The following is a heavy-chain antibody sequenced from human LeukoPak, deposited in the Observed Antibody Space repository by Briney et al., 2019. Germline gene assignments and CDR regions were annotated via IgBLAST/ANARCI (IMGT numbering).Heavy chain of an antibody. CDR3: AKDYYDSSGYRLLDY. CDR2: ISGSGGST. Sequence: PGGSLRLSCAASGFTFSSYAMSWVRQAPGKGLEWVSAISGSGGSTYYADSVKGRFTISRDNSKNTLYLQMNSLRAEDTAVYYCAKDYYDSSGYRLLDYWGQGTLVTVSS. D-gene: IGHD3-22*01. CDR1: GFTFSSYA. V-gene: IGHV3-23*01. J-gene: IGHJ4*02.